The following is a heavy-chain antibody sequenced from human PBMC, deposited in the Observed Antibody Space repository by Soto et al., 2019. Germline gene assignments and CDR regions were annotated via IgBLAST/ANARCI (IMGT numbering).Heavy chain of an antibody. J-gene: IGHJ6*02. CDR3: ARQGGRRTYYYYSGMDV. CDR1: GFTFSSYW. V-gene: IGHV3-7*01. D-gene: IGHD3-16*01. Sequence: GGSLRLSCTASGFTFSSYWMSWVRQAPGKGLEWVANIKHDGSEKNYVDSVKGRFTISTDNAKNSVFLQMNSLRAEDTAVYYCARQGGRRTYYYYSGMDVWGQGTTVTVYS. CDR2: IKHDGSEK.